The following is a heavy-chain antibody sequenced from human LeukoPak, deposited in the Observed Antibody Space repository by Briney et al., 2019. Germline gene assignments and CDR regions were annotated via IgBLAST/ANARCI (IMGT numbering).Heavy chain of an antibody. CDR3: ARTQGWFGDYYYYMDV. D-gene: IGHD3-10*01. CDR2: IYYSGST. V-gene: IGHV4-39*07. CDR1: GGSISSSSYY. Sequence: SETLSLTCTVSGGSISSSSYYWGWIRQPPGKGLEWIGSIYYSGSTYYNPSLKSRVTISVDTSKNQFSLKLSSVTAADTAVYYCARTQGWFGDYYYYMDVWGKGTTVTVSS. J-gene: IGHJ6*03.